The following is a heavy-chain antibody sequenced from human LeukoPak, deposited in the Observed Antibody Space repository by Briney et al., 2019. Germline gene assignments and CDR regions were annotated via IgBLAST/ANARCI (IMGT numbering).Heavy chain of an antibody. Sequence: HGESLKISCKGPGYIFTSYWIGWVRQVPGKGLGWMGIILPDESDKRYSPSFQGQVTISDEKSISTAYLQWSSLKAPDTAMYYCAIQGKDGYRVVDYWGQGTLVTVSS. CDR2: ILPDESDK. D-gene: IGHD5-24*01. CDR1: GYIFTSYW. J-gene: IGHJ4*02. V-gene: IGHV5-51*01. CDR3: AIQGKDGYRVVDY.